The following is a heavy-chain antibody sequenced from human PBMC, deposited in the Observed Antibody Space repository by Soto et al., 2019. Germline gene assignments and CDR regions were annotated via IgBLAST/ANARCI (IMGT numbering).Heavy chain of an antibody. D-gene: IGHD5-12*01. Sequence: SETLSLTCTVSGGSVSSGSYYWSWIRQPPGKGLEWIGYIYYSGSTNYNPSLKSRVTISVDTSKNQFSLKLSSVTAADTAVYYCARVPATIQYYYYGMDVWGQGTTVTVSS. CDR2: IYYSGST. CDR3: ARVPATIQYYYYGMDV. J-gene: IGHJ6*02. V-gene: IGHV4-61*01. CDR1: GGSVSSGSYY.